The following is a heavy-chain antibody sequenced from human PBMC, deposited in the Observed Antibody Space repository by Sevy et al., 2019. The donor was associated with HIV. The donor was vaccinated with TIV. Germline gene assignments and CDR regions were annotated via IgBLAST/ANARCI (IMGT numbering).Heavy chain of an antibody. CDR1: GFTFSSYA. Sequence: GGSLRLSCAASGFTFSSYAMSWVRQAPGKGLEWVSAISGSGGGTYHADSVKGPFTISRDNPKNTLYLQMNSLRAEDAAVYYWAKVWWKGRAFDYWGQGTLVTVSS. V-gene: IGHV3-23*01. CDR3: AKVWWKGRAFDY. J-gene: IGHJ4*02. CDR2: ISGSGGGT. D-gene: IGHD2-15*01.